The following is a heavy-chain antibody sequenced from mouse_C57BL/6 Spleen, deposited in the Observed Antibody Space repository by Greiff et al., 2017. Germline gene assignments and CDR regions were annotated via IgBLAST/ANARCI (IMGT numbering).Heavy chain of an antibody. Sequence: VQLKQSGPELVKPGASVKIPCKASGYTFTDYNMDWVKQSHGKSLEWIGDINPNNGGTIYNQKFKGKATLTVDKSSSTAYMELRSLTSEDTAVDYCAGEDYGGFAYWGKGTLVTVSA. CDR1: GYTFTDYN. CDR2: INPNNGGT. CDR3: AGEDYGGFAY. V-gene: IGHV1-18*01. D-gene: IGHD2-4*01. J-gene: IGHJ3*01.